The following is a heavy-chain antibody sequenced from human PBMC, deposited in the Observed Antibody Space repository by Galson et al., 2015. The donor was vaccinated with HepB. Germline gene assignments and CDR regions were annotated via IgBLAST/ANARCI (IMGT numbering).Heavy chain of an antibody. Sequence: SLRLSCAASGFSLGAYNMNWVRQAPGKGLEWVSSISGSTYIYYKDSVQGRFTISRDTAENSVYLQMNSLRVEDTAVYYCARDSGSYDVLTGYSSYFDLWGPGTLVTVSS. V-gene: IGHV3-69-1*01. CDR1: GFSLGAYN. CDR3: ARDSGSYDVLTGYSSYFDL. D-gene: IGHD3-9*01. CDR2: ISGSTYI. J-gene: IGHJ4*02.